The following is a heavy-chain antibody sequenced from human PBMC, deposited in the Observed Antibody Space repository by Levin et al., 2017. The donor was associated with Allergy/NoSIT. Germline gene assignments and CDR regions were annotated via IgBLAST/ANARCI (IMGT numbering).Heavy chain of an antibody. D-gene: IGHD6-19*01. J-gene: IGHJ4*02. CDR3: ARDFLLVAGTLDY. Sequence: GGSLRLSCAASGFTFSSYAMHWVRQAPGKGLEWVAVISYDGSNKYYADSVKGRFTISRDNSKNTLYLQMNSLRAEDTAVYYCARDFLLVAGTLDYWGQGTLVTVSS. V-gene: IGHV3-30-3*01. CDR1: GFTFSSYA. CDR2: ISYDGSNK.